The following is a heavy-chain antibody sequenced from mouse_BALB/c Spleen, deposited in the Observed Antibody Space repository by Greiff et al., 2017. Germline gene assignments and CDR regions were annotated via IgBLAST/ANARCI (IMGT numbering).Heavy chain of an antibody. CDR2: IWWNDNK. J-gene: IGHJ2*01. D-gene: IGHD1-1*01. Sequence: QVTLKVSGPGILQPSQTLSLTCSFSGFSLSTYGIGVGWIRQPSGKGLEWLAHIWWNDNKYYNTALKSRLTISKDTSNNQVFLKIASVDTADTATYYCARIRTTDYFDYWGQGTTLTVSS. CDR3: ARIRTTDYFDY. CDR1: GFSLSTYGIG. V-gene: IGHV8-11*01.